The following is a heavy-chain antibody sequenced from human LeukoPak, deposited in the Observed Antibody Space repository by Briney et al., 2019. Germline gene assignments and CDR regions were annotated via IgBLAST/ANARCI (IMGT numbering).Heavy chain of an antibody. CDR2: ISWNSGSI. CDR1: GFTFDDYA. Sequence: GGSLRLSCAASGFTFDDYAMHWVRQAPGKGLEWVSGISWNSGSIGCADSVKGRFTISRDNAKNSLSLQMNSLRAEDTALYYCAKDIGARPYYFDYWGQGTLVTVSS. CDR3: AKDIGARPYYFDY. J-gene: IGHJ4*02. V-gene: IGHV3-9*01.